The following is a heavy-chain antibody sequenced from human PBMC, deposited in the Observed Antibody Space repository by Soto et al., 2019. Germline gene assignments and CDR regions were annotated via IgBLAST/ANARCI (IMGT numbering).Heavy chain of an antibody. CDR2: IIPIFGTA. Sequence: GASVKVSCKASGGTFSSYAISWVRQAPGQGLEWMGGIIPIFGTANYAQKFQGRVTITADESTSTAYMELSSLRSEDTAVYYRAREGRIAAAGTGYYGMDVWGQGTTVTVSS. CDR3: AREGRIAAAGTGYYGMDV. J-gene: IGHJ6*02. CDR1: GGTFSSYA. V-gene: IGHV1-69*13. D-gene: IGHD6-13*01.